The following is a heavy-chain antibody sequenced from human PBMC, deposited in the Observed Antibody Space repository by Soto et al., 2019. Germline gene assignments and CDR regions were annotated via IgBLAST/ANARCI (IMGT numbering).Heavy chain of an antibody. D-gene: IGHD3-3*01. CDR2: ISYDGSNK. J-gene: IGHJ4*02. CDR3: AKVYYDFWSGYSGYDY. Sequence: GGSLRLSCAASGFTFSSYGMHWVRQAPGKGLEWVAVISYDGSNKYYADSVKGRFTISRDNSKNTLYLQMNSLRAEDTAVYYCAKVYYDFWSGYSGYDYWGQGTLVTVSS. V-gene: IGHV3-30*18. CDR1: GFTFSSYG.